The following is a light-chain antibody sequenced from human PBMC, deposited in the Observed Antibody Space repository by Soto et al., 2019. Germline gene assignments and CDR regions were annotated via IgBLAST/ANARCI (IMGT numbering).Light chain of an antibody. CDR3: CSYADSSRIYV. J-gene: IGLJ1*01. Sequence: QSARTQPASVSGSPGQSITISCTGTSSDVGSYNLVSWYQQHPGKAPKLMIYEGSKRPSGISNRFSGSKSGNTASLTISGLQAEDEAEYYCCSYADSSRIYVFGSGTKVTVL. CDR2: EGS. V-gene: IGLV2-23*01. CDR1: SSDVGSYNL.